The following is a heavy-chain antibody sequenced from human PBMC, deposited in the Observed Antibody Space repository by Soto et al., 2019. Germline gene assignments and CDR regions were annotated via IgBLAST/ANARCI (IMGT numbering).Heavy chain of an antibody. CDR3: ARISEGNDFWSGSLPYFDY. J-gene: IGHJ4*02. Sequence: TLSLTCTVSGGSISSYYWSWIRQPPGKGLEWIGYIYYSGSTNYNPSLKSRVTISVDTSKNQFSLKLSSVTAADTAVYYCARISEGNDFWSGSLPYFDYWGQGTLVTVSS. V-gene: IGHV4-59*12. CDR2: IYYSGST. CDR1: GGSISSYY. D-gene: IGHD3-3*01.